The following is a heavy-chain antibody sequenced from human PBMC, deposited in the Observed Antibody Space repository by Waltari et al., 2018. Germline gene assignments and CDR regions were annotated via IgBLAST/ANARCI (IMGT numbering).Heavy chain of an antibody. Sequence: QVQLVQSGAEVKRPGASVKVSCKASGYIFTDYYMHWVRQAPGQGLEWMGWINPNSGGTNYAQKFQGRVIMTRDTSIGTVYMELSSLQSDDTAIYYCASWSVPFDYWGQGTLVTVSS. V-gene: IGHV1-2*02. CDR3: ASWSVPFDY. CDR2: INPNSGGT. CDR1: GYIFTDYY. J-gene: IGHJ4*02. D-gene: IGHD3-3*01.